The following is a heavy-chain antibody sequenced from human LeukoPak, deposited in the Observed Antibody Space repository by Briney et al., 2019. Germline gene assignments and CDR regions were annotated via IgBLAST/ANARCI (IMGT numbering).Heavy chain of an antibody. D-gene: IGHD1-14*01. CDR1: GFTFSSYS. CDR2: ISYDGSNK. J-gene: IGHJ6*02. V-gene: IGHV3-30-3*01. Sequence: GGSLRLSCAASGFTFSSYSMHWVRQAPGKGLEWVAVISYDGSNKYYADSVKGRFTISRDNSKNTLYLQMNSLRAEDTAVYYSARDPGKPTLYYYYGMDVWGQGTTVTVSS. CDR3: ARDPGKPTLYYYYGMDV.